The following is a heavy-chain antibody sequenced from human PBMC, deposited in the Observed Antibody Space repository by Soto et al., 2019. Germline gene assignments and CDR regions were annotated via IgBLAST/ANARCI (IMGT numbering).Heavy chain of an antibody. V-gene: IGHV1-46*01. CDR3: ARSPNYDILTGYYFPFDY. CDR2: INPSGGST. J-gene: IGHJ4*02. Sequence: QVQLVQSGAEVKKPGASVKVSCKASGYTFTGYYMHWVRQAPGQGLEWMGIINPSGGSTSYAQKFQGRVTMTRDTSTSTVYMELSSLRSEDTAVYYCARSPNYDILTGYYFPFDYWGQGTLVTVSS. CDR1: GYTFTGYY. D-gene: IGHD3-9*01.